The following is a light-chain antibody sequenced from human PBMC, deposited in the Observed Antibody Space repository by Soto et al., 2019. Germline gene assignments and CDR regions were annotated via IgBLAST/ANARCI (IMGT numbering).Light chain of an antibody. V-gene: IGKV3-15*01. J-gene: IGKJ1*01. CDR3: QQYNNWPWT. CDR2: GAS. Sequence: EIVMTQSPATLSVSPGERATLSCRASQSVSSNLAWYQQKPGQAPRLLIYGASTRATGIPARFSGSGSGTEFTLTISSLQSEDFAVYYCQQYNNWPWTFGQRTQGDIK. CDR1: QSVSSN.